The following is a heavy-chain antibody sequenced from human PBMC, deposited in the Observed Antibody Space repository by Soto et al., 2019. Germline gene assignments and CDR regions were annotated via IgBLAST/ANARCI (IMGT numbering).Heavy chain of an antibody. CDR2: FFYTGSP. J-gene: IGHJ4*02. CDR3: ARHPFGGYAFDS. Sequence: SETLSLTCTVSGASINSNVHYWCWVRQSPGKGLEWIASFFYTGSPYHNPSLESRVSISVDTSDNQFSLKVTSVTAADTGIYYCARHPFGGYAFDSWGQGTLVTVSS. CDR1: GASINSNVHY. D-gene: IGHD3-16*01. V-gene: IGHV4-39*01.